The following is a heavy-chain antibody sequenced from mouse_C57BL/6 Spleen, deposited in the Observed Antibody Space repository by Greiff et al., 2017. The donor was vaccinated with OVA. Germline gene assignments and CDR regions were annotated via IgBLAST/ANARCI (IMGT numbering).Heavy chain of an antibody. D-gene: IGHD1-1*01. Sequence: EVQGVESGGGLVQPGGSLSLSCAASGFTFTDYYMSWVRQPPGKGLEWLGFIRHKANGYTTEYSASAKGRVTISRDNSQSILYLQMKDLRAEDSATYYCARGATVYLDYWGQGTTLTVSS. J-gene: IGHJ2*01. V-gene: IGHV7-3*01. CDR3: ARGATVYLDY. CDR1: GFTFTDYY. CDR2: IRHKANGYTT.